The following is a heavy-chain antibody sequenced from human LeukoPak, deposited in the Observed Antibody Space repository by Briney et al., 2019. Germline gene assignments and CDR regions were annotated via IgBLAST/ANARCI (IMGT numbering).Heavy chain of an antibody. CDR2: ISSSSSHT. CDR3: ARAGYSSSWRERYKYYFDY. CDR1: GFTFSSYT. Sequence: GGSLRLSCAASGFTFSSYTMNWVRQAPGKGLEWVSLISSSSSHTHYADSVRGRFTISRDNAKNSLYLQMKSLRAEDTAVYYCARAGYSSSWRERYKYYFDYWGQGTLVTVSS. J-gene: IGHJ4*02. D-gene: IGHD6-13*01. V-gene: IGHV3-21*01.